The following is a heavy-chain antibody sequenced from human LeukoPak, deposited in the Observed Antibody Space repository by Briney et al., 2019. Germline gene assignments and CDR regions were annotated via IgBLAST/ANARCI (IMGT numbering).Heavy chain of an antibody. CDR1: GGSISSGDYY. D-gene: IGHD1-26*01. V-gene: IGHV4-30-4*01. CDR3: ARGISGSAWPNWFDP. CDR2: IYYSGST. J-gene: IGHJ5*02. Sequence: PSETLSLTCTVSGGSISSGDYYWSWIRQPPGKGLEWIAYIYYSGSTYYNPSLKSRVTISVDTSKNQFSLKLSSVTAADTAVYYCARGISGSAWPNWFDPWGQGTLVTVSS.